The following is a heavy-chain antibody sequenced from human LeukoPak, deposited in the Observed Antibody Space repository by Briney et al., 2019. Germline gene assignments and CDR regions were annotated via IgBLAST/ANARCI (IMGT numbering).Heavy chain of an antibody. CDR3: ARDSGGLMPYDY. CDR2: ISAYNGNT. CDR1: GYTFTSYG. Sequence: EASVKVSFKASGYTFTSYGISWVRQAPGQGLEWMGWISAYNGNTNYAQKLQGRITLTTDTSTSTANMELRSLRSDDTAIYYCARDSGGLMPYDYWGPGTLVTVSS. J-gene: IGHJ4*02. D-gene: IGHD4-23*01. V-gene: IGHV1-18*01.